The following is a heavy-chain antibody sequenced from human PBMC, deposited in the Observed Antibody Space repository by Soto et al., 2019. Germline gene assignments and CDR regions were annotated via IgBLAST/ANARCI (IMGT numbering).Heavy chain of an antibody. CDR1: GFTFSSYA. CDR2: ISGSGGST. J-gene: IGHJ6*02. Sequence: GGSLRLSCAASGFTFSSYAMSWVRQAPGKGLEWVSAISGSGGSTYYADSVKGRFTISRDNSKNTLYLQMNSLRAEDTAVYYCAKDRVAARLYYYYGMDVWGQGTTVTVSS. V-gene: IGHV3-23*01. D-gene: IGHD6-6*01. CDR3: AKDRVAARLYYYYGMDV.